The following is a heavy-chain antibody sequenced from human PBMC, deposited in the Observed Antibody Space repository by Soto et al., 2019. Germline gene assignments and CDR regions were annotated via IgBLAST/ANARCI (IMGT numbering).Heavy chain of an antibody. J-gene: IGHJ4*02. D-gene: IGHD1-26*01. CDR1: GGTFSRYA. CDR3: ARGWGEVGVTTPPAY. Sequence: QVQLVQSGAEVKKPGSSVKVSCKASGGTFSRYAISWVRQAPGQGLEWMGGIIPIFVKANYAQKFQGRVTITADESTYTAYMDLSSLRSDDTAVYYCARGWGEVGVTTPPAYWGQGTPVTVSS. CDR2: IIPIFVKA. V-gene: IGHV1-69*01.